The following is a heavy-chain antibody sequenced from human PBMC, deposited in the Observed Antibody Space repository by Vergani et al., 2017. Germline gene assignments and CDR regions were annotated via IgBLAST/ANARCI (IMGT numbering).Heavy chain of an antibody. V-gene: IGHV3-21*01. CDR2: INSSSSYI. CDR1: GFTFSSYS. J-gene: IGHJ6*03. D-gene: IGHD4-11*01. CDR3: ARVNTETNGHLYYYYYMDV. Sequence: EVQLVESGGGLVKPGGSLRLSCAASGFTFSSYSMNWVRQAPGKGLEWVSSINSSSSYIYYADSVKGRFTISRDNAKNALYLQMNSLRAEDTAVYYCARVNTETNGHLYYYYYMDVWGQGTAVTVS.